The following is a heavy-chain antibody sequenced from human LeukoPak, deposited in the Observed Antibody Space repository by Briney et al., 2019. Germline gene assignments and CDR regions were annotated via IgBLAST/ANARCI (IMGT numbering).Heavy chain of an antibody. V-gene: IGHV4-59*01. D-gene: IGHD6-19*01. CDR2: IYYSGST. CDR3: ARVGGGSSGWYP. Sequence: VKPSETLSLTCTVSGGSISSYYWSWIRQPPGKGLKWIGYIYYSGSTNYNPSLKSRVTISVDTSKNQFSLKLRSVTAADTAVYYCARVGGGSSGWYPWGQGTLVTVSS. J-gene: IGHJ4*02. CDR1: GGSISSYY.